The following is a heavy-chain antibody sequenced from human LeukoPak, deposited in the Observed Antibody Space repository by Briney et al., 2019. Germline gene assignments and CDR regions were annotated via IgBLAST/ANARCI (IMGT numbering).Heavy chain of an antibody. CDR1: GGSFSGYY. Sequence: SETLSLTCAVYGGSFSGYYWSWIRQPPGKGLEWIGEINHSGSTNYNPSLKSRVTISVDTSKNQFSLKLSSVTAADTVVYYCGVVGATAHYWGQGTLVTVSS. CDR3: GVVGATAHY. J-gene: IGHJ4*02. V-gene: IGHV4-34*01. CDR2: INHSGST. D-gene: IGHD1-26*01.